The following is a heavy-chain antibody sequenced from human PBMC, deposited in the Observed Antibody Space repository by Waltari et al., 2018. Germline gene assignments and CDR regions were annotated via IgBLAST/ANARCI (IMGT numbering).Heavy chain of an antibody. V-gene: IGHV4-31*03. J-gene: IGHJ6*03. D-gene: IGHD3-10*01. CDR2: IYYSGST. CDR1: GGPISRGGYY. Sequence: QVQLQESGPGLVKPSQTLSLTCTVSGGPISRGGYYRRGIRQHPGKGLEWIGYIYYSGSTYYNPSLKSRVTISVDTSKNQFSLKLSSVTAADTAVYYCARVGGLDYYYYMDVWGKGTTVTVSS. CDR3: ARVGGLDYYYYMDV.